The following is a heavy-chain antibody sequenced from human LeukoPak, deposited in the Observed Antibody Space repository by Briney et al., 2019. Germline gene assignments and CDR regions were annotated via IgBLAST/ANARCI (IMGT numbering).Heavy chain of an antibody. CDR2: INHSGST. V-gene: IGHV4-34*01. Sequence: ADTLTLTCTVYGGPYNGYYWICIRHPPGKGLEFISDINHSGSTNYNASLKSQVPISVDTSTTQFSMKLSSVTDADAAVYYCASGDQMLRKRPSNWFDPWGQGTLVTVSS. J-gene: IGHJ5*02. CDR1: GGPYNGYY. CDR3: ASGDQMLRKRPSNWFDP. D-gene: IGHD2-2*01.